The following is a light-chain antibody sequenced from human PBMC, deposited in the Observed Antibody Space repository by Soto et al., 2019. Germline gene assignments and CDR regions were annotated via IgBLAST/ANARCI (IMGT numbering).Light chain of an antibody. CDR2: GTS. CDR3: QHYNNWPIT. V-gene: IGKV3D-15*01. Sequence: IVLTQSPGTVSLSPGERATLSCRASQTGSSKYLAWYKQKPGQAPRLLIYGTSTRATGVPDRFSGGGSGTDFTLTISSLQAADFAVYHCQHYNNWPITFGQGTRLEIK. CDR1: QTGSSKY. J-gene: IGKJ5*01.